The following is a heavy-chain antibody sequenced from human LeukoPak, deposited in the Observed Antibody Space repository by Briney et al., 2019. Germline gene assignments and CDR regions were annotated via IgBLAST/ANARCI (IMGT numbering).Heavy chain of an antibody. V-gene: IGHV3-30*02. CDR3: AKTGCSSTSCQAYYYCYTDV. J-gene: IGHJ6*03. CDR1: GFTFSSYG. CDR2: IRYDGSNK. D-gene: IGHD2-2*01. Sequence: GGSLRLSCAASGFTFSSYGMHWVRQAPGKGLEWVAFIRYDGSNKYYADSVKGRFTISTDNSKTTLSLKMTSMRPEDTAVYYCAKTGCSSTSCQAYYYCYTDVWGKGTTVTVSS.